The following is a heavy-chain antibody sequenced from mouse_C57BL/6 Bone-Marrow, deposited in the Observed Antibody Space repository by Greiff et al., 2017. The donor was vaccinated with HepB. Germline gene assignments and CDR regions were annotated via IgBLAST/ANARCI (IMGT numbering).Heavy chain of an antibody. CDR1: GYTFTSYW. D-gene: IGHD2-1*01. J-gene: IGHJ2*01. CDR3: ARREIYYGNYFFDY. CDR2: IYPGSGST. V-gene: IGHV1-55*01. Sequence: LKQPGAELVKPGASVKMSCKASGYTFTSYWITWVKQRPGQGLEWIGDIYPGSGSTNYNEKFKSKATLTVDTSSSTAYMQLSSLTSEDSAVYYCARREIYYGNYFFDYWGQGTTLTVSS.